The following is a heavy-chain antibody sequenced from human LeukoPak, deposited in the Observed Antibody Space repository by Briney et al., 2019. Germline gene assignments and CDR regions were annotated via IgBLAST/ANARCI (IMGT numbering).Heavy chain of an antibody. J-gene: IGHJ5*02. CDR2: VNHSGRT. D-gene: IGHD3-3*01. Sequence: SETLSLTCADYGGSFSDYWWTWIRQSPGKGLEWIGEVNHSGRTNYNPSLKSRVTISVDTSKNHFSLKLNSVTAADTAVYYCARDHLANLASRLFDPWGQGTLVTVSS. V-gene: IGHV4-34*01. CDR3: ARDHLANLASRLFDP. CDR1: GGSFSDYW.